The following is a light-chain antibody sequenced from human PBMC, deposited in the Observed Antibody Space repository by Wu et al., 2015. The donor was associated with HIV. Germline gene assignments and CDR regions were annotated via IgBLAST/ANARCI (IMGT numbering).Light chain of an antibody. CDR2: GAS. Sequence: EIVLTQSPGTLSLSPGERATLSCRASQSVSSRDLAWHQQKPGQAPRLLIYGASSRATGIPDRFGGRGSGTVFTLTISRLEPEDFAVYYCQQYGSSPAWTFGQGTKVEIK. CDR3: QQYGSSPAWT. CDR1: QSVSSRD. V-gene: IGKV3-20*01. J-gene: IGKJ1*01.